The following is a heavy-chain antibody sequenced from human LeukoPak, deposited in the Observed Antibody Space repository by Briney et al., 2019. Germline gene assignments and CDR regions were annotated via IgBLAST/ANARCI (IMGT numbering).Heavy chain of an antibody. CDR3: ARSAMVYYYYGMDV. V-gene: IGHV1-2*02. J-gene: IGHJ6*02. CDR1: GYTFTGYY. Sequence: ASVKVSCKASGYTFTGYYMHWVRQAPGQGLEWMGWINPNSGGTNYAQKFQGRVTMTRDTSISTAYMELSRLRSDDTAVYYCARSAMVYYYYGMDVWGQGTTVTVSS. D-gene: IGHD4/OR15-4a*01. CDR2: INPNSGGT.